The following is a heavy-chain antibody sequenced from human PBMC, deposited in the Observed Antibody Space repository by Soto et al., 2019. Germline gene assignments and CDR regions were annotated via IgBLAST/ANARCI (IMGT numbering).Heavy chain of an antibody. V-gene: IGHV3-13*04. CDR3: EGVTGDQGMDV. D-gene: IGHD2-21*02. J-gene: IGHJ6*02. Sequence: PGGSLRLSCAASGFTFSTYDMHWVRQATGKGLEWVSAIGPVGDTYYPGSVKGRFTISRENANNSLYLQMNSLRAGDTAVYYCEGVTGDQGMDVGGQGTRVTVSS. CDR1: GFTFSTYD. CDR2: IGPVGDT.